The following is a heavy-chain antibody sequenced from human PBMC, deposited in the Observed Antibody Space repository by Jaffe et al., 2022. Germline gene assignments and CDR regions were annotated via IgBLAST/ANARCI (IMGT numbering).Heavy chain of an antibody. CDR1: GYTFTSYD. CDR3: ARVFYDFWSGYYLYYYYYYMDV. J-gene: IGHJ6*03. D-gene: IGHD3-3*01. CDR2: MNPNSGNT. V-gene: IGHV1-8*01. Sequence: QVQLVQSGAEVKKPGASVKVSCKASGYTFTSYDINWVRQATGQGLEWMGWMNPNSGNTGYAQKFQGRVTMTRNTSISTAYMELSSLRSEDTAVYYCARVFYDFWSGYYLYYYYYYMDVWGKGTTVTVSS.